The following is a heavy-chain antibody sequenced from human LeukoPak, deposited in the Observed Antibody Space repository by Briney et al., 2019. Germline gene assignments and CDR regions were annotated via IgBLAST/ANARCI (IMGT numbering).Heavy chain of an antibody. V-gene: IGHV3-33*01. CDR1: GFTFSSYG. J-gene: IGHJ4*02. D-gene: IGHD5-18*01. Sequence: GGSLRLSCAASGFTFSSYGMHWVRQAPGKVLEWVAVIWYDGSNKYYADSVKGRLSISRDNSKNTLYLQMNSLRAEDTAVYYCARGDTAMAHATFDYWGQGTLVTVSS. CDR2: IWYDGSNK. CDR3: ARGDTAMAHATFDY.